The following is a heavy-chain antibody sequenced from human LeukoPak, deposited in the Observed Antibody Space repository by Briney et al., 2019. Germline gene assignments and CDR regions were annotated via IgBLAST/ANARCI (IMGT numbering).Heavy chain of an antibody. J-gene: IGHJ3*02. Sequence: ASVKVSCKASGYTFTSYDINWVRQATGQGLEWMGWMNPNSGNTGYAQKFQGRVTITRNTSISTAYMELSSLRSEDTAVYYCARDGAASGYDAFDIWGQGTMVTVSS. V-gene: IGHV1-8*01. D-gene: IGHD3-22*01. CDR2: MNPNSGNT. CDR1: GYTFTSYD. CDR3: ARDGAASGYDAFDI.